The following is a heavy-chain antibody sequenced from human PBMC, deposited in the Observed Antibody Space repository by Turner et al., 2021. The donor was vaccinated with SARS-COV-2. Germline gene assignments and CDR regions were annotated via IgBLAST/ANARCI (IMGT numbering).Heavy chain of an antibody. CDR1: GGSISSYY. V-gene: IGHV4-4*07. D-gene: IGHD1-26*01. J-gene: IGHJ4*02. CDR3: ARSPGWELLPISYYFDY. Sequence: QVQLQESGPGLVKPSETLSLTCTVSGGSISSYYWSWIRQPAGKGLEWIGRIYTSGGTNFNPSLKSRVTMSVDTSKNQFSLKLSSVTAADTAVYYCARSPGWELLPISYYFDYWGQGTLVTVSS. CDR2: IYTSGGT.